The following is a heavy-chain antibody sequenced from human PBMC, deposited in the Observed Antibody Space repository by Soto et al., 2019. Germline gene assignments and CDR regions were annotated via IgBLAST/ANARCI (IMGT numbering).Heavy chain of an antibody. CDR3: ARGVHYDRSGYYYFY. J-gene: IGHJ4*02. Sequence: RASVNVSCKASGGTFSTYAISWGRQAPGQGLEWMGGIIPIFGTANYAQKFQGRVTITADESTSTAYMELRSLRSEDTAVYYCARGVHYDRSGYYYFYWGQGTLVTVSS. CDR1: GGTFSTYA. V-gene: IGHV1-69*13. D-gene: IGHD3-22*01. CDR2: IIPIFGTA.